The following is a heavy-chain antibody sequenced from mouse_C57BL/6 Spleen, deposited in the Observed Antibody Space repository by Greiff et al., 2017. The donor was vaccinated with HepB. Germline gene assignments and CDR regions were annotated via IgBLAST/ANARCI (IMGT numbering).Heavy chain of an antibody. CDR2: IYPGDGDT. V-gene: IGHV1-82*01. CDR3: ARSAVVASYWYFDV. CDR1: GYAFSSSW. Sequence: QVQLKQSGPELVKPGASVKISCKASGYAFSSSWMNWVKQRPGKGLEWIGRIYPGDGDTNYNGKFKGKATLTADKSSSTAYMQLSSLTSEDSAVYFCARSAVVASYWYFDVWGTGTTVTVSS. D-gene: IGHD1-1*01. J-gene: IGHJ1*03.